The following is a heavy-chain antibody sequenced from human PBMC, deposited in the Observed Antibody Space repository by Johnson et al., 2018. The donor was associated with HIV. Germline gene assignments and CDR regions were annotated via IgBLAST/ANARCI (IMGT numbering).Heavy chain of an antibody. Sequence: VQLVESGGGLVQPGGSLRLSCAASGFTFSSYDMHWVRQATGKGLEWVSAIGTAGDTYYPGSVQGRFTISRENAKNTLYLQMNSLRAEDTAVYYCAKDQWSSSWTNDAFDFWGQGTMVTVSS. J-gene: IGHJ3*01. CDR3: AKDQWSSSWTNDAFDF. CDR1: GFTFSSYD. D-gene: IGHD6-13*01. CDR2: IGTAGDT. V-gene: IGHV3-13*01.